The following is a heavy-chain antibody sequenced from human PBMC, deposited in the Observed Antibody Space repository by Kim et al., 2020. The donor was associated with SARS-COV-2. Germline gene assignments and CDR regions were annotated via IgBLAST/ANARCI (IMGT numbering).Heavy chain of an antibody. CDR3: AAEATTGTTGRWLHYGMDV. Sequence: SQTLSLTCAISGDSVSSNSAAWNWIRQSPSRGLEWLGRTYYRSKWYNDYAVSVKSRITINPDTSKNQFSLQLNSVTPEDTAVYYCAAEATTGTTGRWLHYGMDVWGQGTTVTVSS. D-gene: IGHD1-1*01. V-gene: IGHV6-1*01. CDR2: TYYRSKWYN. CDR1: GDSVSSNSAA. J-gene: IGHJ6*02.